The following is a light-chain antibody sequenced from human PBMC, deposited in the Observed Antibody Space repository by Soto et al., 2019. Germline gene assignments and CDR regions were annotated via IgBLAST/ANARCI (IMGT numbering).Light chain of an antibody. CDR2: GAS. J-gene: IGKJ4*01. CDR1: QSVSSSY. Sequence: EIVLTQSPGTLSLSPGERATLSCRASQSVSSSYLAWYQQKPGQAPRLLIYGASSRATGIPDRFSGSGSGTDVTLTISRLEPEDFAVYYGHQYDSSPLTFGGGTQVEIK. V-gene: IGKV3-20*01. CDR3: HQYDSSPLT.